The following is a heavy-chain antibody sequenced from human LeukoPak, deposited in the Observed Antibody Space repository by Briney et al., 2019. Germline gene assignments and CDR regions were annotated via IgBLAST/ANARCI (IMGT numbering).Heavy chain of an antibody. D-gene: IGHD1-26*01. V-gene: IGHV1-2*02. CDR2: INPNSGGT. J-gene: IGHJ4*02. Sequence: ASVKVSCKASGYTFTGYYMHWVRQAPGQGLEWMGWINPNSGGTNYAQKFQGRVTKTRDTSISTAYMELSRLRSDDTAVYYCASSIVGAPSWWYWGQGTLVTVSS. CDR1: GYTFTGYY. CDR3: ASSIVGAPSWWY.